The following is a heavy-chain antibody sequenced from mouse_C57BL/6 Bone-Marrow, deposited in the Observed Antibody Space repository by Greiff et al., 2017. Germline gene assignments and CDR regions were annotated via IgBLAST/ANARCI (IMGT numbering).Heavy chain of an antibody. CDR2: IDPENGDT. Sequence: DVQLQESGAELVRPGASVKLSCTASGFNIKDDYMHWVKQRPEKGLEWIGWIDPENGDTEYASKFQGKATITTDTSSNTAYLQLSSLTSEDTAVYYCTTGGSNFSMDYWGQGTSVTVSS. CDR3: TTGGSNFSMDY. J-gene: IGHJ4*01. CDR1: GFNIKDDY. D-gene: IGHD2-5*01. V-gene: IGHV14-4*01.